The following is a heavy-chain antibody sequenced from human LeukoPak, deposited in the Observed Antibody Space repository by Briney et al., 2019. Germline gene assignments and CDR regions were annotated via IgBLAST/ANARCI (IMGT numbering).Heavy chain of an antibody. V-gene: IGHV3-23*01. D-gene: IGHD4-17*01. CDR1: GFTFSSYA. CDR2: ISGSDGST. J-gene: IGHJ4*02. CDR3: AKGGFDGDYGDY. Sequence: SGGSLRLSCAASGFTFSSYAMSWVRQAPGKGLEWVSTISGSDGSTYYADSVKGRFTISRDNSRNTLYLQMNSLRAEDTAVYYCAKGGFDGDYGDYWGQGTLVTVSS.